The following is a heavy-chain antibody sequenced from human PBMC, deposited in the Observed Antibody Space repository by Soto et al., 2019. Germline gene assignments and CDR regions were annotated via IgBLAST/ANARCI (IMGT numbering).Heavy chain of an antibody. V-gene: IGHV3-49*03. CDR3: TRSPLYSGSHGPLDY. CDR1: GFTFGDYA. Sequence: GGSLRLSCTASGFTFGDYAMSWFRQAPGKGLEWVGFIRSKAYGGTTEYAGHVKGRLPISRDDSKSIAYLQMNSLKTEDTAVYYCTRSPLYSGSHGPLDYWGQGTLVTVSS. CDR2: IRSKAYGGTT. D-gene: IGHD1-26*01. J-gene: IGHJ4*02.